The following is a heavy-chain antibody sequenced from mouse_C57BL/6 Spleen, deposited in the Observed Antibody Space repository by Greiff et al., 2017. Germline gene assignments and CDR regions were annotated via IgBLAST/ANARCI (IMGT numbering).Heavy chain of an antibody. Sequence: EVKLQESGPGLVKPSQSLSLTCSVTGYSITSGYYWNWIRQFPGNKLEWMGYISYDGSNNYNPSLKNRISITRDTSKNQFFLKLNSVTTEDTATYYCARESGSLYYFDYWGQGTTLTVSS. CDR2: ISYDGSN. V-gene: IGHV3-6*01. D-gene: IGHD1-1*02. J-gene: IGHJ2*01. CDR3: ARESGSLYYFDY. CDR1: GYSITSGYY.